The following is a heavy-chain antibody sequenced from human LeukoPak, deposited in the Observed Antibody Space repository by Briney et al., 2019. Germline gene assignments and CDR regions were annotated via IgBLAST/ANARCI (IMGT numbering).Heavy chain of an antibody. CDR1: GFTFSSYA. V-gene: IGHV3-23*01. Sequence: PGGSLRLSCAASGFTFSSYAMSWVRQAPGKGLEWVSAISGSGGSTYYADSVKGRFTISRDNSKNTLYLQMNSLRAEDTAVYYCARAELYYDILTGYPIGYWGQGTLVTVSS. CDR2: ISGSGGST. J-gene: IGHJ4*02. D-gene: IGHD3-9*01. CDR3: ARAELYYDILTGYPIGY.